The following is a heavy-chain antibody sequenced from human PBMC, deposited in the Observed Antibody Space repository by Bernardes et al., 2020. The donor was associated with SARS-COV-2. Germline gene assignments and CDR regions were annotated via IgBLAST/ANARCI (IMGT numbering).Heavy chain of an antibody. J-gene: IGHJ4*02. CDR3: ARVGKYSGTYYPFDY. Sequence: ASVKVSCKASGYTFTNYGISWVRQAPGQGLEWMGWISAYNGNTNYAQKLQGRVTMTTDTSTSTAYMELRSLRSDDTAVYYCARVGKYSGTYYPFDYWGQGTLVTVSS. CDR2: ISAYNGNT. D-gene: IGHD1-26*01. V-gene: IGHV1-18*01. CDR1: GYTFTNYG.